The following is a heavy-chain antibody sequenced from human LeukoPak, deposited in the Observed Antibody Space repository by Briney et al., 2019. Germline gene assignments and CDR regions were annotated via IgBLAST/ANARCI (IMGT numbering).Heavy chain of an antibody. CDR1: GFTFSSYW. CDR2: IKQDGSEK. J-gene: IGHJ6*03. CDR3: ARDRGYSYGYYYYYYVDV. Sequence: PGGSLRLSCAASGFTFSSYWMSWVRQAPGKGLEWVANIKQDGSEKYYVDSVKGRFTISRDNAKNSLYLQMNSLRAEDTAVYYCARDRGYSYGYYYYYYVDVWGKGTTVTISS. V-gene: IGHV3-7*01. D-gene: IGHD5-18*01.